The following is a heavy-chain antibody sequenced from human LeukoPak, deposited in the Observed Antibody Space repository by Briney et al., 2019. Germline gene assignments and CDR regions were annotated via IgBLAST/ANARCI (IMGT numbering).Heavy chain of an antibody. CDR3: ARDAKYYYGSGSYRSDYYYYDMDV. CDR1: GFTFSSYS. J-gene: IGHJ6*02. Sequence: GGSLRLSCAASGFTFSSYSMNWVRQAPGKGLEWVSSISSSSSYIYYADSVKGRFTISRDNAKNSLYLQMNSLRAEDTAVYYCARDAKYYYGSGSYRSDYYYYDMDVWGQGTTVTVSS. V-gene: IGHV3-21*01. CDR2: ISSSSSYI. D-gene: IGHD3-10*01.